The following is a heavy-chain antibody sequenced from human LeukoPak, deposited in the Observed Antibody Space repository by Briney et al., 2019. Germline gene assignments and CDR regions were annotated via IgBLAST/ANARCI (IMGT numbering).Heavy chain of an antibody. V-gene: IGHV4-4*07. Sequence: PSETLSLTCTVSGGSISSYYWSWIRQPAGKGLEWIGRIYTSGSTNYNPSLKSRVTMSVDTSKNQFSLKLSSVTAADTAVYYCARIPNYDFWSGYPEKFDYWGQGTLVTVSS. CDR3: ARIPNYDFWSGYPEKFDY. CDR2: IYTSGST. J-gene: IGHJ4*02. CDR1: GGSISSYY. D-gene: IGHD3-3*01.